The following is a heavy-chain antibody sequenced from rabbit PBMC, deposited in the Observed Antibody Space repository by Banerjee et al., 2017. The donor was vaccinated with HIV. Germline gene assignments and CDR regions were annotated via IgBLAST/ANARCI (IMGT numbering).Heavy chain of an antibody. CDR3: ARDVSNIYWALDL. V-gene: IGHV1S45*01. J-gene: IGHJ4*01. CDR1: GIDFSSDYW. D-gene: IGHD3-3*01. CDR2: IGSGSGTT. Sequence: EESGGDLVKPEGSLTLTCTASGIDFSSDYWICWVRQAPGKGLEWIGCIGSGSGTTYYASWAKGRFTISKTSSTTVTLQMTSLTAADTATYFCARDVSNIYWALDLWGPGTLV.